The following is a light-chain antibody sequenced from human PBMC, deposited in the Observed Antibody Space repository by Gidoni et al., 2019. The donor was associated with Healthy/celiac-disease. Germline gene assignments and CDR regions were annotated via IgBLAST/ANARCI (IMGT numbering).Light chain of an antibody. V-gene: IGLV2-8*01. CDR3: GAYAGSDPYV. J-gene: IGLJ1*01. CDR1: SGYDF. Sequence: QSALTQPPSASGSLGQSVTISCTGASGYDFLSWYQHRPGQAPKHRIFEVTKRPSGVPDRFSGSKSGDTASLTVSGLQAEDEGIYYCGAYAGSDPYVFGTGTKVTVL. CDR2: EVT.